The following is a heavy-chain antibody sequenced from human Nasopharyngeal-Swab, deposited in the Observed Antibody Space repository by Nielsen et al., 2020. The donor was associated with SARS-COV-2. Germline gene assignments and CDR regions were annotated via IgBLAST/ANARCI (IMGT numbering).Heavy chain of an antibody. V-gene: IGHV4-39*01. CDR2: LYYSGST. CDR3: ARGARVQLVRTGWFDP. Sequence: WIRQPPGKGLEWIGTLYYSGSTYYNPSLKSRVTISVDTSKNQFSLKLSSVTAADTAVYYCARGARVQLVRTGWFDPWGQGTLVTVSS. J-gene: IGHJ5*02. D-gene: IGHD6-6*01.